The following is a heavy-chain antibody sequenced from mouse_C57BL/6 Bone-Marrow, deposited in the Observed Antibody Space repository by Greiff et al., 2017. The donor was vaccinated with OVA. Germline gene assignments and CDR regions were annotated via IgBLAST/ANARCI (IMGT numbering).Heavy chain of an antibody. CDR2: IDPANGNT. CDR3: ASLYYYPYFDY. J-gene: IGHJ2*01. D-gene: IGHD1-1*01. V-gene: IGHV14-3*01. CDR1: GFNIKNNY. Sequence: EVQLQQSVAELVRPGASVKLSCTASGFNIKNNYMHWVKQRTEQGLEWIGRIDPANGNTKYAPKFQGKATITADTSSNTAYLQLSSLTSEDTAIYYCASLYYYPYFDYWGQGTTLTVSS.